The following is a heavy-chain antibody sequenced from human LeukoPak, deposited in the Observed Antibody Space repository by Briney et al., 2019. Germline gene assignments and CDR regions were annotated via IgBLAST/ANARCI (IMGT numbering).Heavy chain of an antibody. J-gene: IGHJ4*02. CDR2: ISGSGGST. V-gene: IGHV3-23*01. CDR3: AKGGEYSSSWYVYGDYEWDFDY. Sequence: GGSLRLSCAASGFTFSSYAMSWVRQAPGKGLEWVSAISGSGGSTYYADSVKGRFTISRDNSKNTLYLQMNSLRAEDTAVYYCAKGGEYSSSWYVYGDYEWDFDYWGQGTLVTVSS. CDR1: GFTFSSYA. D-gene: IGHD6-13*01.